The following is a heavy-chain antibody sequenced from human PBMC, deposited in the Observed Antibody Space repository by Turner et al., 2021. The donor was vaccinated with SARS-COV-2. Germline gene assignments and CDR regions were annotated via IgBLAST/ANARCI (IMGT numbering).Heavy chain of an antibody. J-gene: IGHJ4*02. D-gene: IGHD2-15*01. CDR1: GFTFSSYD. CDR3: AKRGGEYCSGGSCYSGYFDY. Sequence: QVQLVESGGGVVQPGRSLRLSCAASGFTFSSYDMHWVRQAPGKGLEWVAVISYDGSNKYYADSVKGRFTISRYNSKNTLYLQMNSLRAEDTAVYYCAKRGGEYCSGGSCYSGYFDYWGQGTLVTVSS. CDR2: ISYDGSNK. V-gene: IGHV3-30*18.